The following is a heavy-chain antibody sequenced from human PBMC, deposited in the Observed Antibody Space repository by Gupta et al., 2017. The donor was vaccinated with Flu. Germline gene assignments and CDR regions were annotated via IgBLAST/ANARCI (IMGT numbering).Heavy chain of an antibody. V-gene: IGHV3-7*03. CDR3: ARYGFSFGLDL. D-gene: IGHD3-10*01. CDR2: INRDGSEK. J-gene: IGHJ6*02. Sequence: SWVRMAPGKGLEWVANINRDGSEKNYVDSAKGRFTISRDNAEDSLFLHMTSLRAEDTAVYYCARYGFSFGLDLWGQGTTVTVSS.